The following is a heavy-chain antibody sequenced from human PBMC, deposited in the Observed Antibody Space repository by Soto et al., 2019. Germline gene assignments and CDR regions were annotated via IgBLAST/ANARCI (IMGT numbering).Heavy chain of an antibody. V-gene: IGHV3-21*01. CDR3: ARDRTANSYYYHGMDV. J-gene: IGHJ6*02. Sequence: TGGSLRLSCAASGFTFSSYSMNWVRQAPGTGLEWVSSISITSNYIYHVESVKGRFTVSRDNAKNSLYLQMNSLRAEDTAVYYCARDRTANSYYYHGMDVWGQGTTVTVPS. D-gene: IGHD2-21*02. CDR1: GFTFSSYS. CDR2: ISITSNYI.